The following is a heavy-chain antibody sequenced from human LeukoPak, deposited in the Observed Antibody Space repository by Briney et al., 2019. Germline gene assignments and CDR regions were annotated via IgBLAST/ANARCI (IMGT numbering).Heavy chain of an antibody. Sequence: SETLSLTCTVSGDSISSHYWSWIRQPPGKGLEWIGYIYYTGSNNYNPSLKSRVIISIDTSKKQLSLKLSSVTAADTAVYYCATTTSGGDAFDIWGQGTMVTVSS. J-gene: IGHJ3*02. CDR2: IYYTGSN. CDR1: GDSISSHY. V-gene: IGHV4-59*11. D-gene: IGHD1-26*01. CDR3: ATTTSGGDAFDI.